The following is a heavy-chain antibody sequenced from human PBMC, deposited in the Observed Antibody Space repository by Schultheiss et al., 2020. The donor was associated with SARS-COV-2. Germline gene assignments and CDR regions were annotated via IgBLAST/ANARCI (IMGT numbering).Heavy chain of an antibody. V-gene: IGHV4-39*01. CDR1: GASITSIHYY. CDR3: AGSYSGGFDN. D-gene: IGHD1-26*01. Sequence: SETLSLICNVSGASITSIHYYWGWIRQPPGKGLEWMASVYSSGTTYYNPSLTSRGTISIDRSRNQFSLNLISVTAADTALYYCAGSYSGGFDNWGQGTLVTVAS. CDR2: VYSSGTT. J-gene: IGHJ4*02.